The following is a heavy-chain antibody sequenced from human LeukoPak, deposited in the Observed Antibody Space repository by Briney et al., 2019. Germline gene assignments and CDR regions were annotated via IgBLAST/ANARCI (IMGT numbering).Heavy chain of an antibody. CDR2: INGDGSST. CDR3: ARDHYGGFLP. V-gene: IGHV3-74*01. CDR1: GFSFSSYW. J-gene: IGHJ4*02. D-gene: IGHD4-23*01. Sequence: GGSLRLSCAASGFSFSSYWMHWVRQAPGKGLVWVSRINGDGSSTSYADSVKGRFTISRDNSKNTLYLQMNSLRAEDTAVYYCARDHYGGFLPWGQGTLVTVSS.